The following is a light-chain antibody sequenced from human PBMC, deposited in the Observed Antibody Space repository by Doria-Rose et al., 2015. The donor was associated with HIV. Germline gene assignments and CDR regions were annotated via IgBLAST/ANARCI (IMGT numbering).Light chain of an antibody. Sequence: TQSPGTLSLSPGERATLSCRASQRVKSSYLAWYQQKPGQAPRLLIYDASRATGIPDRFSGSGSGTDFTLTISRLEPEDVAVYYCQQYGTSRGTCGQGTRLEIK. J-gene: IGKJ5*01. CDR2: DAS. V-gene: IGKV3-20*01. CDR3: QQYGTSRGT. CDR1: QRVKSSY.